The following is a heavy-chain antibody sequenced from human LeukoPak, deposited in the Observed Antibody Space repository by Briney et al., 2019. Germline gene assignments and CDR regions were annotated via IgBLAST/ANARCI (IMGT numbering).Heavy chain of an antibody. J-gene: IGHJ3*01. CDR1: GFTFDDYA. D-gene: IGHD3-22*01. CDR3: ARDDYDSSGYYKALV. Sequence: GGSLRLSCAASGFTFDDYAMHWVRQAPGKGLEWVSYISSSSSTIYYADSVKGRFTISRDNAKNSLYLQMNSLRDEDTAVYYCARDDYDSSGYYKALVWGQGTMVTVSS. V-gene: IGHV3-48*02. CDR2: ISSSSSTI.